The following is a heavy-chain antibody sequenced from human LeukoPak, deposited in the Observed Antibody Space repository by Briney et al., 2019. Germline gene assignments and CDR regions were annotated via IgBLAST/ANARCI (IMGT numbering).Heavy chain of an antibody. J-gene: IGHJ5*02. V-gene: IGHV4-39*02. CDR1: GGSVRSSRPY. Sequence: PSETLSLTRTVSGGSVRSSRPYWGWIRQSPGKGLEWIGSVYYVGNAYYRPSLLSRATITIDTSKTHISLRLTSVTATDTGIYYCATHDEGSYFETWGQGALATVSS. CDR3: ATHDEGSYFET. D-gene: IGHD3-10*01. CDR2: VYYVGNA.